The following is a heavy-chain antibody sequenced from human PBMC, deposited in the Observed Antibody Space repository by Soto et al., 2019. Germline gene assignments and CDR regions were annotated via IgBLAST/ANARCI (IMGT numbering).Heavy chain of an antibody. CDR2: ISGSGGST. CDR3: AKDLYYYDSSGYRNRIFDY. D-gene: IGHD3-22*01. J-gene: IGHJ4*02. Sequence: EVQLLESGGGLVQPGGSLRLSCAASGFTFSSYAMSWVRQAPGKGLEWVSAISGSGGSTYYADSVKGRFTISRDNSKNTLYLQMNGLRAEDTAVYYCAKDLYYYDSSGYRNRIFDYWGQGTLVTVSS. CDR1: GFTFSSYA. V-gene: IGHV3-23*01.